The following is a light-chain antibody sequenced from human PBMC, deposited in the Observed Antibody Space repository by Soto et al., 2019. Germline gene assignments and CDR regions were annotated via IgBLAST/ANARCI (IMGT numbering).Light chain of an antibody. J-gene: IGKJ5*01. Sequence: HITQSPSSLSASVGDRVTITCQASQDISNYLNWYQQKPGKAPKLLIYDASNLETGVPSRFSGSGSGTDFTFTISSLQPEDIETYYSHQYGNLPFLGQGTRL. CDR3: HQYGNLPF. V-gene: IGKV1-33*01. CDR2: DAS. CDR1: QDISNY.